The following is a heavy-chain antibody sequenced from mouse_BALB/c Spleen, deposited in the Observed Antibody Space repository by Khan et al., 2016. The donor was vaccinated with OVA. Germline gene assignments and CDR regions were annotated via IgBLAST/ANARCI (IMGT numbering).Heavy chain of an antibody. CDR3: ARGGAAYYRYDGGAMDY. Sequence: QIQLVQSGPELKKSGETVRISCKASGYTFTTAGMQWVQKMPGKGLKWIGWINTHSGVPKYAEDFKGRFAFSLETSASTAYLQITNLKHEDTATYFLARGGAAYYRYDGGAMDYWGQGTSVTVSS. J-gene: IGHJ4*01. CDR1: GYTFTTAG. CDR2: INTHSGVP. V-gene: IGHV9-4*02. D-gene: IGHD2-14*01.